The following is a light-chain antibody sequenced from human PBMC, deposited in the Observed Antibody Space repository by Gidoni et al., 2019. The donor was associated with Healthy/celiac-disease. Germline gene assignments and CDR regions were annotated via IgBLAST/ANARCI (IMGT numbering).Light chain of an antibody. CDR1: QSVSSSY. V-gene: IGKV3-20*01. Sequence: EIVLTQSPGTLSLSPGERATLSCRASQSVSSSYLAWYQQKPGQAPRLLIYGASSRATGIPDRFSGSGSGTDFTLTISRLEPEDFAVYYCLQYGSQPWTFGQGTKVEIK. CDR3: LQYGSQPWT. CDR2: GAS. J-gene: IGKJ1*01.